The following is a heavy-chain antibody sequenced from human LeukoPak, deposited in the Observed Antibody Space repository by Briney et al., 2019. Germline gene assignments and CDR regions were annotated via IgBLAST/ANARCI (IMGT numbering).Heavy chain of an antibody. CDR2: INKNGDST. J-gene: IGHJ4*02. Sequence: GGSLRLSCAASGFTFSDHAMHWVRRAPGKGLEFVSAINKNGDSTYYANSVKGRFTISRDNSKSTLYLQLGSLRPEDTAVYYCARGERGLAIDYWGQGTQVTVSS. V-gene: IGHV3-64*01. D-gene: IGHD6-19*01. CDR1: GFTFSDHA. CDR3: ARGERGLAIDY.